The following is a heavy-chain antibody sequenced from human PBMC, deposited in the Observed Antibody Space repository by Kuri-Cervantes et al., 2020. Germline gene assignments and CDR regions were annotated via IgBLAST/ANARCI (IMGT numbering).Heavy chain of an antibody. D-gene: IGHD3-16*02. CDR3: ARQGDYVWGSYRMFDY. Sequence: GESLKISCQASGYTFTNDWIAWVRQMPGKGLGWVAMVYPGNSETRYSPSLQGQVTVSADKSTSTAYLQWSSLEASDTAMYYCARQGDYVWGSYRMFDYWGQGTLVTVSS. V-gene: IGHV5-51*01. J-gene: IGHJ4*02. CDR1: GYTFTNDW. CDR2: VYPGNSET.